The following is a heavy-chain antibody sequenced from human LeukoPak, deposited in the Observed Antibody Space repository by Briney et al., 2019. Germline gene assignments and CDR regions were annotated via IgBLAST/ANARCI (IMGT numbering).Heavy chain of an antibody. V-gene: IGHV4-39*07. CDR3: ARVARGWYFDY. CDR1: GGSISSSSYY. J-gene: IGHJ4*02. D-gene: IGHD6-19*01. Sequence: PSETLSLTCTVSGGSISSSSYYWGWIRQPPGKGLEWIGSIYYSGSTYYNPSLKSRVTISVDTSKNQFSLKLSSVTAADTAVYYCARVARGWYFDYWGQGTLVTVSS. CDR2: IYYSGST.